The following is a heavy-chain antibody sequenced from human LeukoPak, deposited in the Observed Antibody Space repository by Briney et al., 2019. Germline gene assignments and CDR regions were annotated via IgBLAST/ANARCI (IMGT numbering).Heavy chain of an antibody. J-gene: IGHJ6*02. CDR2: ISGSGGST. CDR3: AKVQVDILTGYSSGMDV. CDR1: GFTFSSYA. Sequence: PGGSLRLSCAASGFTFSSYAMSWVRQAPGKGLEWVSAISGSGGSTYYADSVKGRFTTSRDNSKNTLYLQMNSLRAEDTAVYYCAKVQVDILTGYSSGMDVWGQGTTVTVSS. D-gene: IGHD3-9*01. V-gene: IGHV3-23*01.